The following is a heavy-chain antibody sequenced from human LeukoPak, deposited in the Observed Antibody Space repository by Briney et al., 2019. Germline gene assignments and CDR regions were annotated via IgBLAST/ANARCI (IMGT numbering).Heavy chain of an antibody. D-gene: IGHD1-1*01. CDR3: ARAAPGTADAFDI. Sequence: PGGSLRLSCAASGFTFSDHYMDWVRQAPGKGLEWVGRTRNKANSYTTECAASVKGRFTISRDDSKNSLYLQMNSLKTEDTAVYYCARAAPGTADAFDIWGQGTMVTVSS. CDR1: GFTFSDHY. J-gene: IGHJ3*02. V-gene: IGHV3-72*01. CDR2: TRNKANSYTT.